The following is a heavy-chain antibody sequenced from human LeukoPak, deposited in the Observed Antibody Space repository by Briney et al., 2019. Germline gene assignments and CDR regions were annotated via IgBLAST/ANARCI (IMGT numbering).Heavy chain of an antibody. CDR3: ARDRVVAANYYYYMDV. V-gene: IGHV1-69*05. Sequence: RASVKVSCKASGYTFTGYYMHWVRQAPGQGLEWMGRIIPIFGTANYAQKFQGRVTITTDESTSTAYMELSSLRSEDTAVYYCARDRVVAANYYYYMDVWGKGTTVTVSS. CDR1: GYTFTGYY. D-gene: IGHD2-15*01. J-gene: IGHJ6*03. CDR2: IIPIFGTA.